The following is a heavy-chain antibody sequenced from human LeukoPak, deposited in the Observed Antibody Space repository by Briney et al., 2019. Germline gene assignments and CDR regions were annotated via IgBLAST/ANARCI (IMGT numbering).Heavy chain of an antibody. CDR3: ARPGFPYYDFWSGYYAPSDYGMDV. CDR1: GFTFSSYS. Sequence: GGSLRLSCAASGFTFSSYSMNWVRQAPGKGLEWVSSISSSSSYIYYADSVKGRFTISRDNAKNSLYLQMNSLRAEDTAVYYCARPGFPYYDFWSGYYAPSDYGMDVWGQGTTATVS. D-gene: IGHD3-3*01. V-gene: IGHV3-21*01. J-gene: IGHJ6*02. CDR2: ISSSSSYI.